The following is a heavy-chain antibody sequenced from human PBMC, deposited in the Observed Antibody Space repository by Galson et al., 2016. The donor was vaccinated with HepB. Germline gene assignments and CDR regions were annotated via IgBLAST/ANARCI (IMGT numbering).Heavy chain of an antibody. Sequence: SLRLSCAASGFSFSDYYMDWVRQAPGKGLEWVGRARNKPKGYTTEYAASGKDRFTISRDESKKSVYLQMNSLKIEETALYSLFSVVLYDGVGDAYDAFDIWGQGTMVTVSS. CDR3: FSVVLYDGVGDAYDAFDI. CDR2: ARNKPKGYTT. J-gene: IGHJ3*02. CDR1: GFSFSDYY. V-gene: IGHV3-72*01. D-gene: IGHD2-8*01.